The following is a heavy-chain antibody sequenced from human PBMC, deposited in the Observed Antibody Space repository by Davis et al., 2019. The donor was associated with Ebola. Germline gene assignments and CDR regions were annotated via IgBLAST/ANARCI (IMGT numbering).Heavy chain of an antibody. D-gene: IGHD6-13*01. CDR3: ARRGEQQLVIWSWFDP. CDR1: GGSISSYY. CDR2: IYYSGST. J-gene: IGHJ5*02. V-gene: IGHV4-59*05. Sequence: SETLSLTCTVSGGSISSYYWSWIRQPPGKGLEWIGSIYYSGSTYYNPSLKSRVTISVDTSKNQFSLKLSSVTAADTAVYYCARRGEQQLVIWSWFDPWGQGTLVTVSS.